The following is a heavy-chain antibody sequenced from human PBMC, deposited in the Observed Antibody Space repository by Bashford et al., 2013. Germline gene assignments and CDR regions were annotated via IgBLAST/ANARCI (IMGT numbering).Heavy chain of an antibody. CDR3: ARGISYDVYYYYYYGMDV. Sequence: WVRQAPGQGLEWMGGIIPIFGTANYAQKFQGRVTITADESTSTAYMELSSLRSEDTAVYYCARGISYDVYYYYYYGMDVWGPRDHGHRLL. V-gene: IGHV1-69*01. CDR2: IIPIFGTA. D-gene: IGHD2-15*01. J-gene: IGHJ6*01.